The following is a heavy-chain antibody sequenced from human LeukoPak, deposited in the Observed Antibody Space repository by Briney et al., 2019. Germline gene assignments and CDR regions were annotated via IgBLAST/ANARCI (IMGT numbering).Heavy chain of an antibody. CDR1: GGSISSSSYY. J-gene: IGHJ5*02. CDR2: IYYSGST. V-gene: IGHV4-39*01. D-gene: IGHD1-1*01. Sequence: SETLSLTCTVSGGSISSSSYYWGWIRQPPGKGLKWIGSIYYSGSTYYNPSLKSRVTISVDTSKNQFSLKLSSVTAADTAVYYCARTVQLERRWFDPWGQGTLVTVSS. CDR3: ARTVQLERRWFDP.